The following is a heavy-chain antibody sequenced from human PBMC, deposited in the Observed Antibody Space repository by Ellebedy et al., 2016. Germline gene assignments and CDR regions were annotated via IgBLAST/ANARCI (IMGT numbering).Heavy chain of an antibody. CDR2: IKQGGSEK. D-gene: IGHD4-23*01. CDR1: GFTFSSYW. V-gene: IGHV3-7*01. CDR3: ARDRNYGGNVDTFDI. Sequence: GGSLRLSXAASGFTFSSYWMSWVRQAPGKGLEWVANIKQGGSEKYYVDSVKGRFTISRDNAKNSLYLQMDSLRADDTAVYYCARDRNYGGNVDTFDIWGQGTMVTVSS. J-gene: IGHJ3*02.